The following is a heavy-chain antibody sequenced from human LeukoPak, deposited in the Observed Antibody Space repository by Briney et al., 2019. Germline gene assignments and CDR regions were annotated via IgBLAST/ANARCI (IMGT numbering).Heavy chain of an antibody. CDR1: GFTFSDYY. V-gene: IGHV3-23*01. Sequence: PGGSLRLSCAASGFTFSDYYMSWIRQAPGKGLEWVSAISGSGGSTYYADSVKGRFTISRDNSKNTLYLQMNSLRAEDTAVYYCAKGITIFGVVYDAFDIWGQGTMVTVSS. J-gene: IGHJ3*02. CDR2: ISGSGGST. CDR3: AKGITIFGVVYDAFDI. D-gene: IGHD3-3*01.